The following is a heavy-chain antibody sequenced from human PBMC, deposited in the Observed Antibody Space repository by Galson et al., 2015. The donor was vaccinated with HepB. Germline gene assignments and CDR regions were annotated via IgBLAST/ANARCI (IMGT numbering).Heavy chain of an antibody. CDR1: GYSFTSYW. CDR3: ARRSYDLASLEDSFDY. CDR2: IDPSDSYT. Sequence: QSGAEVKEPGESLRISCKGLGYSFTSYWITWVRQMPGKGLEWMGRIDPSDSYTNYSPSFQGHVTISADKSISTAYLQWSSLKASDTAMYYCARRSYDLASLEDSFDYWGQGTLVTVSS. V-gene: IGHV5-10-1*01. J-gene: IGHJ4*02. D-gene: IGHD5-12*01.